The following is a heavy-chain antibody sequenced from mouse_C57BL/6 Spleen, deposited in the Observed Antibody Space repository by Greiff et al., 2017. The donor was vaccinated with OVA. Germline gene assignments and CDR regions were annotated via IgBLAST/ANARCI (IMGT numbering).Heavy chain of an antibody. V-gene: IGHV1-54*01. CDR2: INPGSGGT. J-gene: IGHJ2*01. CDR1: GYAFTNYL. Sequence: VKLQESGAELVRPGTSVKVSCKASGYAFTNYLIEWVKQRPGQGLEWIGVINPGSGGTNYNEKFKGKATLTADKSSSTAYMQLSSLTSEDSAVYFCARRGSNLYYFDYWGQGTTLTVSS. D-gene: IGHD2-5*01. CDR3: ARRGSNLYYFDY.